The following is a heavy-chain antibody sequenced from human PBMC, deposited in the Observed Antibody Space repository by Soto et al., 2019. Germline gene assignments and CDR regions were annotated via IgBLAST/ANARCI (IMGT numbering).Heavy chain of an antibody. D-gene: IGHD1-26*01. V-gene: IGHV3-33*01. J-gene: IGHJ3*02. Sequence: PGGSLRLSCAASGFTFSSYGMHWVRQAPGKGLEWVAVIWYDGSNKYYADSVKGRFTISRDNSKNTLYLQMNDLRAEDTALYYCARPLGARHAYDIWGQGTMVTVSS. CDR3: ARPLGARHAYDI. CDR1: GFTFSSYG. CDR2: IWYDGSNK.